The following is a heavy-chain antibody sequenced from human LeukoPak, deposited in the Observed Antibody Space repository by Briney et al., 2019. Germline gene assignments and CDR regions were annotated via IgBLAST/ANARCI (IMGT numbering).Heavy chain of an antibody. V-gene: IGHV4-39*07. CDR1: GGSISSYY. J-gene: IGHJ4*02. Sequence: PSETLSLTCTVSGGSISSYYWGWIRQPPGKGLEWIGSIYYSGSTYYNPSLKSRVTISVDTSKNQFSLKLSSVTAADTAVYYCARDTGWGPDYWGQGTLVTVSS. D-gene: IGHD6-19*01. CDR3: ARDTGWGPDY. CDR2: IYYSGST.